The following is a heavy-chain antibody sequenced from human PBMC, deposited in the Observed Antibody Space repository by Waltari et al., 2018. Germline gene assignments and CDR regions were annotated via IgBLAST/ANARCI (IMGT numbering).Heavy chain of an antibody. CDR3: ARDLGAEIDY. J-gene: IGHJ4*02. CDR1: GCSISSYY. Sequence: QVQLQESGPGLVKPSETLSLTCTVSGCSISSYYWSWIRQPPGKGLEWIGYIYYSGSTNYNPSLKSRVTISVDTSKNQFSLKLSSVTAADTAVYYCARDLGAEIDYWGQGTLVTVSS. V-gene: IGHV4-59*01. CDR2: IYYSGST.